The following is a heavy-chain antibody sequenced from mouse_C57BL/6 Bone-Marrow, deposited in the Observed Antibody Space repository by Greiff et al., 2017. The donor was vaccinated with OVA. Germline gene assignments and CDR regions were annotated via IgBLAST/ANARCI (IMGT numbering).Heavy chain of an antibody. J-gene: IGHJ4*01. CDR1: GFTFSSYT. CDR3: ARQDGNYDYAMDY. D-gene: IGHD2-1*01. Sequence: DVKLVESGGGLVKPGGSLKLSCAASGFTFSSYTMSWVRQTPEKRLEWVATISGGGGNTYYPDSVKDRFTISRDNAKNTLYLQMSSLRSEDTALYYCARQDGNYDYAMDYWGQGTSVTVSS. V-gene: IGHV5-9*01. CDR2: ISGGGGNT.